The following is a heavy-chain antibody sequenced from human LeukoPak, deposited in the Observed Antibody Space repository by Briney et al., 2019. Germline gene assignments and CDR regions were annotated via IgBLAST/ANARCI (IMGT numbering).Heavy chain of an antibody. J-gene: IGHJ4*02. CDR2: IYYSGST. V-gene: IGHV4-39*07. CDR3: GSEGGPYRPLDY. Sequence: SETLSLTCTVSGGSISSSSYYWGWIRQPPGKGLEWIGSIYYSGSTYYNPSLKSRVAISVLKSENHISLKLPSVTAADTAVYYCGSEGGPYRPLDYSGQGTLVTVAS. CDR1: GGSISSSSYY.